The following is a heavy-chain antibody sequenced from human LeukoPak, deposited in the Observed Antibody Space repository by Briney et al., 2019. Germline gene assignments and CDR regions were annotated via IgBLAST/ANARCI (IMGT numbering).Heavy chain of an antibody. CDR1: GGSFSDFH. V-gene: IGHV4-34*01. J-gene: IGHJ4*02. CDR3: ARGRTAYTDFDY. CDR2: INRDGTT. D-gene: IGHD3-16*01. Sequence: SETLSLTCAFYGGSFSDFHWSWIRQSPGKGLEWIGEINRDGTTRYNPSLESRATISVDMANNQISLKLTSVTAADTALYYCARGRTAYTDFDYWGQGTLVTVSS.